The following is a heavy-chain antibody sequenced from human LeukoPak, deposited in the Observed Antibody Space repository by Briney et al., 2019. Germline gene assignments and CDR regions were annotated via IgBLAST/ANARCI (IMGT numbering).Heavy chain of an antibody. CDR3: ARDCDRSGYYCY. CDR2: ISTYNGNT. V-gene: IGHV1-18*01. J-gene: IGHJ4*02. Sequence: GASVKVSCKASGYTFSDFGISWVRQAPGQGLEWMGWISTYNGNTNCAQKLQGRVAINTDTSTSTAYMELRSLRSDDTAVYYCARDCDRSGYYCYWGQGTLVTVSS. CDR1: GYTFSDFG. D-gene: IGHD3-22*01.